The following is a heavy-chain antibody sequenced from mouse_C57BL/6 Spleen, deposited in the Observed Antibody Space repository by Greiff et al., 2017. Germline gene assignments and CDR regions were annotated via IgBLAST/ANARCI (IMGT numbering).Heavy chain of an antibody. Sequence: DVKLQESGPGLVKPSQSLSLTCSVTGYSITSGYYWNWIRQFPGNKLEWMGYISYDGSNNYNPSLKNRISITRDTSKNQFFLKLNSVTTEDTATYYCARVGAYYSNYFDYWGQGTTLTVSS. V-gene: IGHV3-6*01. D-gene: IGHD2-12*01. CDR3: ARVGAYYSNYFDY. J-gene: IGHJ2*01. CDR2: ISYDGSN. CDR1: GYSITSGYY.